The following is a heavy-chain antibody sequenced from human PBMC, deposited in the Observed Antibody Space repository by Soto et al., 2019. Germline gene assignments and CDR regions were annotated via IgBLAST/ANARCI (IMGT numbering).Heavy chain of an antibody. V-gene: IGHV1-18*01. J-gene: IGHJ4*02. CDR2: ISAYNGNT. D-gene: IGHD2-2*01. Sequence: QAQLVQSGAEVKKPGGSVKVSCKASGYTFTSYGISWVRQAPGQGLEWMGWISAYNGNTNYAQKLQGRVTMTTDTSTSTAYMELRSLRSDDTAVYYCARVYCTSTSCYSPPDYWGQGTLVTVSS. CDR1: GYTFTSYG. CDR3: ARVYCTSTSCYSPPDY.